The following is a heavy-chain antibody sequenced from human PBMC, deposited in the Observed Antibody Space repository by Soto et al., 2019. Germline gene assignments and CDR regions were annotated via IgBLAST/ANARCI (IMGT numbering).Heavy chain of an antibody. V-gene: IGHV1-69*06. Sequence: SVKVSCKASGGTFSSYAISWVRQAPGQGLEWMGGIIPIFGTANYAQKFQGRVTITADKSTSTAYMELSSLRSEDTAVYYCARSPSYYYYGMDVWGQGTTVTVYS. J-gene: IGHJ6*02. CDR1: GGTFSSYA. CDR3: ARSPSYYYYGMDV. CDR2: IIPIFGTA.